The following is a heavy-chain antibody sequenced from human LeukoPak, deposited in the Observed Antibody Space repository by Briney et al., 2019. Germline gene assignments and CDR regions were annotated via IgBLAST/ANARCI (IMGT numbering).Heavy chain of an antibody. J-gene: IGHJ4*02. CDR2: IIPIFGTA. V-gene: IGHV1-69*06. CDR1: VATFSSYA. CDR3: ATPSKVGATDY. Sequence: SVKLSCKASVATFSSYAISWVRQAPGQGLEWMGGIIPIFGTANYAHKFQGRVTMTEDTSTDTAYIELRSLRSEDTAVYYCATPSKVGATDYWGQGTLVTVSS. D-gene: IGHD1-26*01.